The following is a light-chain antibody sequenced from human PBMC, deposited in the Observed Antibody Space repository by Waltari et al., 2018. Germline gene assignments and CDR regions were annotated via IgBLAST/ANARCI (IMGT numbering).Light chain of an antibody. J-gene: IGLJ3*02. CDR1: NNDVGAYQY. Sequence: QSALTQPPSASGSLGQSVTISCTGTNNDVGAYQYVSWYQQYPGKAPKLLIYDVPKRPAGVSDRFSGSKSGRTASLTVSGLQPEDEAIYSCCSYAGADSLLFGGGTKLTVL. V-gene: IGLV2-8*01. CDR3: CSYAGADSLL. CDR2: DVP.